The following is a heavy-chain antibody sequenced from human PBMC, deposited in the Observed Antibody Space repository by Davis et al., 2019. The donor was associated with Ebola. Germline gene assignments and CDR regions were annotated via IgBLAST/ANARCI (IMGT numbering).Heavy chain of an antibody. J-gene: IGHJ2*01. CDR1: GFTFSSYA. CDR2: VGGSGAST. Sequence: GESLKISCAASGFTFSSYAMSWVRQAPGKGLEWVSAVGGSGASTYYADSVKGRFTVSRDNSKNTLYLQMNSLRAEDTAVYFCAKGFSSGWYWYFDLWGRGTLVTASS. CDR3: AKGFSSGWYWYFDL. D-gene: IGHD6-19*01. V-gene: IGHV3-23*01.